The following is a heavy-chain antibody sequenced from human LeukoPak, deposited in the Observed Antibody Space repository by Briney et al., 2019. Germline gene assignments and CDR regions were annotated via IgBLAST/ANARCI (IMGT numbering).Heavy chain of an antibody. CDR1: GGSISSYY. J-gene: IGHJ5*02. CDR3: ARGESTAIGNWFDP. V-gene: IGHV4-4*07. Sequence: MPSETLSLTCTVSGGSISSYYWSWIRQPAGKGLEWIGRIYTSGSTNYNPSLKSRVTMSVDTSKNQFSLKLSSVTAADTAVYYCARGESTAIGNWFDPWGQGTLVTVSS. CDR2: IYTSGST. D-gene: IGHD3-10*01.